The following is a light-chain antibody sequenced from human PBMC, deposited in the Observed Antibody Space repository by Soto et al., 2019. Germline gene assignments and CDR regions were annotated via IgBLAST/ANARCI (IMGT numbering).Light chain of an antibody. Sequence: EIVMTQSPATLSVSPGERATLSCRASQSVSSNLAWYQQKPGQDPRLLIYGASTRATGIPARFSGSGSGTEFTLTISSLQSEDFAVYYCQQYNNLPLRFGQGTKLEIK. CDR1: QSVSSN. CDR3: QQYNNLPLR. CDR2: GAS. V-gene: IGKV3-15*01. J-gene: IGKJ2*03.